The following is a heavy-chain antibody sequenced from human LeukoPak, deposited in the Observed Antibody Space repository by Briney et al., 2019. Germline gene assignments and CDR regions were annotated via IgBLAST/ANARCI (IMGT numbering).Heavy chain of an antibody. Sequence: SVKVSCKASGGSFSSYVITWVRQAPGQGLEWMGRIIPVLGVSNFAQKLQGRVTITADKSTNTAHMELSRLESGDTAVYYCARVGSSRRGGYYFYYMDVWGKGTTVTVSS. CDR2: IIPVLGVS. V-gene: IGHV1-69*04. D-gene: IGHD6-6*01. J-gene: IGHJ6*03. CDR3: ARVGSSRRGGYYFYYMDV. CDR1: GGSFSSYV.